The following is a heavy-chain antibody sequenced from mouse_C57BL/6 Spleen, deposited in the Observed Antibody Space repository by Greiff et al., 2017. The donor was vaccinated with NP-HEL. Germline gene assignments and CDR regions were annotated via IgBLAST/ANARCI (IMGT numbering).Heavy chain of an antibody. D-gene: IGHD1-1*01. CDR2: ILPGSGST. V-gene: IGHV1-9*01. CDR3: ATYGSSYRFAY. Sequence: QVQLQQSGAELMKPGASVKLSCKATGYTFTGYWIEWVKQRPGHGLEWIGEILPGSGSTNYNEKFKGKATFTADTSSNTAYMQLSSLTTEDSAIYYCATYGSSYRFAYWGQGTLVTVSA. CDR1: GYTFTGYW. J-gene: IGHJ3*01.